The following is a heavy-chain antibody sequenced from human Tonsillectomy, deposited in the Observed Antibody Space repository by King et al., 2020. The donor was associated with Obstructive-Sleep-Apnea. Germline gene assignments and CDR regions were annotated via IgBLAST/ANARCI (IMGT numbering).Heavy chain of an antibody. V-gene: IGHV4-30-4*01. J-gene: IGHJ4*02. CDR3: ARVLPSSNYYGSGSFDY. Sequence: VQLQESGPGLVKPSQTLSLTCTVSVGSISSGDYYWSWIRQPPGKGLEWIGDIYYSGSTYYNPSLKSRVTISVDTSKNQFSLKLSSVTAADTAVYYCARVLPSSNYYGSGSFDYWGQGTLVTVSS. CDR2: IYYSGST. D-gene: IGHD3-10*01. CDR1: VGSISSGDYY.